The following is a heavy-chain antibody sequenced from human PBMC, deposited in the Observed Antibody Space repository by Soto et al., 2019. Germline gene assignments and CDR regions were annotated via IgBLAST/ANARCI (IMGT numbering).Heavy chain of an antibody. D-gene: IGHD3-10*01. J-gene: IGHJ6*02. CDR3: ARVRFGEWGYATDV. CDR1: GLTFSDCY. Sequence: QVQLVESGGGLVKPGGSLRISCAASGLTFSDCYMNWIRQAPGKGLEWVSYISSSGSSINYAGSVKGRFTISRDNAKNSLYLQMNSLRAEDTAMYYCARVRFGEWGYATDVWGQGTTVTVSS. V-gene: IGHV3-11*01. CDR2: ISSSGSSI.